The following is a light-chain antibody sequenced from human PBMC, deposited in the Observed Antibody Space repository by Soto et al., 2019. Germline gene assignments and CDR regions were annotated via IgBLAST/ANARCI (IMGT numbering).Light chain of an antibody. V-gene: IGKV1-27*01. CDR2: AAS. Sequence: DIQMTQSPSSLSASVGDRVTITCRASQGISNYLAWYQQKPGKVPKLLIYAASTLQSGVPSRFSGSGSGTDFTLTISSLQPKDVATYYCQKYNSAAQLTFGGGTKVEIK. J-gene: IGKJ4*01. CDR1: QGISNY. CDR3: QKYNSAAQLT.